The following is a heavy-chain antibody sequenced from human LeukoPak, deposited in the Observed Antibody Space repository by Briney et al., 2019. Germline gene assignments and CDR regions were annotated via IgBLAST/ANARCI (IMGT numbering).Heavy chain of an antibody. CDR1: GFTFSSYA. CDR3: ARGLYSSSSGADY. CDR2: ISYGGSNK. D-gene: IGHD6-6*01. Sequence: GGSLRLSCAASGFTFSSYAMHWVRQAPGKGLEWVAVISYGGSNKYCADSVKGRFTISRDNSKNTLYLQMNSLRAEDTAVYYCARGLYSSSSGADYWGQGTLVTVSS. J-gene: IGHJ4*02. V-gene: IGHV3-30-3*01.